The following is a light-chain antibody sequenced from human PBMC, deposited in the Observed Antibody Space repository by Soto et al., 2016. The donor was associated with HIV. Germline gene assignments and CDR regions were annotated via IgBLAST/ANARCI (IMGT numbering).Light chain of an antibody. Sequence: DIQLTQSPSFLSASVGDRVTITCRASQGISTYLAWYQQKPGKAPKLLISVASTSQNGVPSRFSGSGSGTEFTLTISSLQPEDFATYYCQQLNSFPSTFGGGTKVEVK. J-gene: IGKJ4*01. V-gene: IGKV1-9*01. CDR1: QGISTY. CDR3: QQLNSFPST. CDR2: VAS.